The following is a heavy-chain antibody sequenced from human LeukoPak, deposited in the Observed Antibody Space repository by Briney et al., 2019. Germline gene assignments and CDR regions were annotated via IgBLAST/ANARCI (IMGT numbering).Heavy chain of an antibody. CDR1: GYTFTSYY. CDR2: INPSGGSR. J-gene: IGHJ3*02. V-gene: IGHV1-46*01. D-gene: IGHD1-26*01. CDR3: ARGSIVGAKTLGFGAFDI. Sequence: GASVKVSCKASGYTFTSYYMHWVRQAPGQGLEWMGLINPSGGSRSYAQKFQGRVTMTRDTSTSTVYMELSSLRSEDTAVYYCARGSIVGAKTLGFGAFDIWGQGTMVTVFS.